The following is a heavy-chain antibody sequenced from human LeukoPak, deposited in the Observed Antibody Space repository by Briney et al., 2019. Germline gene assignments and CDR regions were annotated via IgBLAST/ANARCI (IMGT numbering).Heavy chain of an antibody. CDR3: ARGPGGYSYGYYFDY. D-gene: IGHD5-18*01. V-gene: IGHV4-59*01. CDR1: GGSISSCY. CDR2: FYYSVST. Sequence: SETLSLTCTVSGGSISSCYWSWVRQPPGKGLEWIGYFYYSVSTNYNPSLKSRVTISVDTSKNQFSLKLSFVTAADMAVYYCARGPGGYSYGYYFDYWGQGTLVTVSS. J-gene: IGHJ4*02.